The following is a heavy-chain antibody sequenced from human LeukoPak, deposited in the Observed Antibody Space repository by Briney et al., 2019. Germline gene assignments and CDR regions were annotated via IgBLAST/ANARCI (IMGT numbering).Heavy chain of an antibody. CDR3: ARDPVDTAMETDY. CDR1: GFTFSSYS. Sequence: KAGGSLRLSCAASGFTFSSYSMNWVRQAPGKGLEWVSSISSSSSYIYYADSVKGRFTISRDNAKNSLYLQMNSLRAEDTAMYYCARDPVDTAMETDYWGQGTLVTVSS. D-gene: IGHD5-18*01. CDR2: ISSSSSYI. V-gene: IGHV3-21*01. J-gene: IGHJ4*02.